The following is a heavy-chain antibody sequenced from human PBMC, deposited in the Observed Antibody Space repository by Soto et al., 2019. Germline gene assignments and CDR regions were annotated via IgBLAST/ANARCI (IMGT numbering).Heavy chain of an antibody. CDR3: ARGEVVALGY. D-gene: IGHD2-15*01. Sequence: QLQLQESGSGLVKPSKTLSLTCAVSGGSISSGGYSWSWIRQPPGKGLEWIGYIYHSGSTYYNPSLKSRVPIPVDRSQNQFPLKLSSVPAADTAVYYCARGEVVALGYWGQGTLVTVSS. V-gene: IGHV4-30-2*01. CDR1: GGSISSGGYS. CDR2: IYHSGST. J-gene: IGHJ4*02.